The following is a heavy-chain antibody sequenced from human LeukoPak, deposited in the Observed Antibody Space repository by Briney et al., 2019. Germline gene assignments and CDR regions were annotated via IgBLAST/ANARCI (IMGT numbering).Heavy chain of an antibody. CDR1: GFTFSSYG. CDR2: ISYDGSNK. CDR3: AKGVAGTPYYYYGMDV. V-gene: IGHV3-30*18. Sequence: GGSLRLSCAASGFTFSSYGMHWVRQAPGKGLEWVAVISYDGSNKYYADSVKGRFTISRDNSKNTLYLQMNSLRAEDTAVYYCAKGVAGTPYYYYGMDVWGQGTTVTVSS. J-gene: IGHJ6*02. D-gene: IGHD6-19*01.